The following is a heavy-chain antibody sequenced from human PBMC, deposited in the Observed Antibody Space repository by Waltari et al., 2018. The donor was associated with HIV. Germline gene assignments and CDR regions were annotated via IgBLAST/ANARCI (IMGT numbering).Heavy chain of an antibody. CDR3: ARMATVVDWYFDL. CDR1: GGTFNNYA. V-gene: IGHV1-69*01. J-gene: IGHJ2*01. D-gene: IGHD2-15*01. Sequence: QVQLVQSGAEVTKPGSAVKVSCTASGGTFNNYAITWVRQAPGQGLEWMGGIIPVFGTTNYAQKFQGRLTIIADESTSTGYMELSSLRSEDTAVYYCARMATVVDWYFDLWGRGTLVTVSS. CDR2: IIPVFGTT.